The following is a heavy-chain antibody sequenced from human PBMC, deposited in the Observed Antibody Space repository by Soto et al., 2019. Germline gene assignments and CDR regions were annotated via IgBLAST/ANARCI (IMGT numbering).Heavy chain of an antibody. CDR3: ARVILGYFDWLLSTYYYYGMDV. D-gene: IGHD3-9*01. V-gene: IGHV3-30-3*01. Sequence: GGSLRLSCAASGFIFSSYAMNWVRQAPGKGLEWVAVISYDGSNKYYADSVKGRFTISRDNSKNTLYLQMNSLRAEDTAVYYCARVILGYFDWLLSTYYYYGMDVWGQGTTVPVSS. CDR2: ISYDGSNK. J-gene: IGHJ6*02. CDR1: GFIFSSYA.